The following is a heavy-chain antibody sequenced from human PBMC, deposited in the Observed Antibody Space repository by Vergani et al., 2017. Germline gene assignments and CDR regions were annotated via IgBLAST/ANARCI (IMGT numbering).Heavy chain of an antibody. Sequence: QVQLQESGPGLVKPSETLSLTCSVSGYSISSGYYWGWIRQPPGKGLEWIGNIYHSGSTYYNPSLKSRVTILVDRSKSQLSLKLTSVTAGDTAVYFCARELSYYYGSGSDDYNPYYYEGMDVWGPGTTVTVSS. CDR2: IYHSGST. J-gene: IGHJ6*02. CDR1: GYSISSGYY. CDR3: ARELSYYYGSGSDDYNPYYYEGMDV. V-gene: IGHV4-38-2*02. D-gene: IGHD3-10*01.